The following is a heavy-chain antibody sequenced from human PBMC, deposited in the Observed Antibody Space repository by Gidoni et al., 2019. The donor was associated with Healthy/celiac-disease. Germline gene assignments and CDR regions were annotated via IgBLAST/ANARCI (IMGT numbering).Heavy chain of an antibody. J-gene: IGHJ2*01. CDR3: ARASRFLEWLSENWYFDL. D-gene: IGHD3-3*01. CDR1: GGSISSSNW. Sequence: QVQLQESGPGLVKPSGTLSLTCAVSGGSISSSNWWSWVRQPPGKGLEWNGEIYHSGSTNYNPSLKSRVTISVDKSKNQFSLKLSSVTAADTAVYYCARASRFLEWLSENWYFDLWGRGTLVTVSS. V-gene: IGHV4-4*02. CDR2: IYHSGST.